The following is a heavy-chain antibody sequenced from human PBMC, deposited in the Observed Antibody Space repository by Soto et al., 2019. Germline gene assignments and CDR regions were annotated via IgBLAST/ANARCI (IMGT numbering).Heavy chain of an antibody. V-gene: IGHV1-18*01. CDR2: ISAYNGNT. J-gene: IGHJ5*02. D-gene: IGHD3-10*01. CDR3: ARDGIIKPTMVPPPGRFDP. CDR1: GYTFTSYG. Sequence: GASVKVSCKASGYTFTSYGISWVRQAPGQGLEWMGWISAYNGNTNYAQKLQGRVTMTTGTSTSTAYMELRSLRSDDTAVYYCARDGIIKPTMVPPPGRFDPWGQGTLVTVSS.